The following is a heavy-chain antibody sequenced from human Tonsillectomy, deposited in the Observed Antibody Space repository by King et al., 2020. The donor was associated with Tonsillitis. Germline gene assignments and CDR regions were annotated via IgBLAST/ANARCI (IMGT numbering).Heavy chain of an antibody. V-gene: IGHV1-2*02. CDR3: AGDYGAKDFQH. CDR2: INPNSGGT. Sequence: QLVQSGAEVKKPGASVKVSCKASVYTFTGYYLHWGRQSPGQGLEWMGWINPNSGGTNSAQKFQGRVTMTRDTPISTAYMGLSSLRSDDTAMYYCAGDYGAKDFQHWGQGTLITVSS. D-gene: IGHD4-17*01. J-gene: IGHJ1*01. CDR1: VYTFTGYY.